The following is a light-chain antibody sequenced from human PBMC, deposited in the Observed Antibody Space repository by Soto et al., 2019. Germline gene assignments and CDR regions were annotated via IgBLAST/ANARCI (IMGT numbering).Light chain of an antibody. CDR3: MQPLQTPWT. Sequence: DLVMTQSPLSLPVTPGEPASISCRSSQSLLHSSGYNYLEWYLQKPGQSPQLLIYLGSNRASGVPDRFSGSGSGTDFTLKISRVEAEDVGVYYCMQPLQTPWTFGQGTKVEIK. V-gene: IGKV2-28*01. CDR1: QSLLHSSGYNY. J-gene: IGKJ1*01. CDR2: LGS.